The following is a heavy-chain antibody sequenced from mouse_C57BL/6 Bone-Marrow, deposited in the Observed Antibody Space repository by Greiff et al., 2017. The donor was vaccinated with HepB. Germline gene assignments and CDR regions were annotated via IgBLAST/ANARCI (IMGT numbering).Heavy chain of an antibody. CDR1: GFTFTDYY. J-gene: IGHJ3*01. D-gene: IGHD1-1*01. Sequence: EVQLQQSGGGLVQPGGSLSLSCAASGFTFTDYYMSWVRQPPGKALEWLGFIRNKANGYTTEYSASVKGRFTISRDNSQSILYLQMNALRAEDSATYYCARSSLYYYGSSFWGQGTLVTVSA. CDR2: IRNKANGYTT. V-gene: IGHV7-3*01. CDR3: ARSSLYYYGSSF.